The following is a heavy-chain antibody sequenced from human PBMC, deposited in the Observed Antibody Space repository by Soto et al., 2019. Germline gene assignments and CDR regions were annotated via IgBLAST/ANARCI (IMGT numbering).Heavy chain of an antibody. Sequence: PGWSLRLSCVASGFTFNNFLMSWVRQAPGKGLEWVSGISGRGGTISYADSVKGRFTISRDNSKNTLYLQMNSLRAEDTAIYYCAKADDILTGYAFDPWGQGTLVTVSS. D-gene: IGHD3-9*01. CDR1: GFTFNNFL. CDR3: AKADDILTGYAFDP. V-gene: IGHV3-23*01. CDR2: ISGRGGTI. J-gene: IGHJ5*02.